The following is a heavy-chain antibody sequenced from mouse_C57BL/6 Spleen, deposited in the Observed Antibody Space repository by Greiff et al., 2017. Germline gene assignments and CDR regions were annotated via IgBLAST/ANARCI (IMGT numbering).Heavy chain of an antibody. D-gene: IGHD6-5*01. V-gene: IGHV1-50*01. CDR3: ARWKDCPILYAMDY. CDR2: IEPSDSYT. CDR1: GYTFTSYW. Sequence: QVQLQQPGAELVKPGASVKLSCKASGYTFTSYWMQWVKQRPGQGLEWIGEIEPSDSYTNYNQKFKGKAILTVETSSSTGYMQLSSLTSEDSAVYYCARWKDCPILYAMDYWGQGTSVTVSS. J-gene: IGHJ4*01.